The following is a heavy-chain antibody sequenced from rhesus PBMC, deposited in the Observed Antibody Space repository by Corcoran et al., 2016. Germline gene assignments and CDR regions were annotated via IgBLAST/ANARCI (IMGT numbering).Heavy chain of an antibody. Sequence: QVQLQESGPGLVKPSETLSLTCAVSGGSISDAYYWSWLRQPPGKGLEWIEYIYGSGGGTNYNPSLKNRVTISIDTSKNQFSLKLSSVTAADTAVYYCARGYGTTCLDGLDSWGQGVLVTVSS. CDR2: IYGSGGGT. J-gene: IGHJ6*01. D-gene: IGHD1-26*01. CDR1: GGSISDAYY. V-gene: IGHV4-106*01. CDR3: ARGYGTTCLDGLDS.